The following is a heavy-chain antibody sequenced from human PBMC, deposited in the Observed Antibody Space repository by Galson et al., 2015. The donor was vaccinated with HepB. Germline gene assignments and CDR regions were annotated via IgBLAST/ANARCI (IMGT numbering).Heavy chain of an antibody. V-gene: IGHV3-23*01. J-gene: IGHJ2*01. D-gene: IGHD3-22*01. Sequence: SLRLSCAASGFTFSSYAMSWVRQAPGKGLEWVSAISGSGGSTYYADSVKGRFTISRDNSKNTLYLQMNSLRAEDTAVYYCARTPRGYYYDSSGLSYWYFDLWGRGTLVTVSS. CDR2: ISGSGGST. CDR1: GFTFSSYA. CDR3: ARTPRGYYYDSSGLSYWYFDL.